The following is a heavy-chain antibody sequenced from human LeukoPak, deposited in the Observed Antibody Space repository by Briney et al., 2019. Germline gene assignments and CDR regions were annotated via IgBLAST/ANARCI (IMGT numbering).Heavy chain of an antibody. CDR1: GFTLSNAW. V-gene: IGHV3-15*01. D-gene: IGHD3-10*01. CDR2: NKSKTDGGPT. J-gene: IGHJ6*02. Sequence: GGSVRLSCAAWGFTLSNAWMSGVRQARGGGGVWVGRNKSKTDGGPTDYAAPVKGRFNISRDDSKNTLYLQMNSLKTEDAAVYYCTTETMVRGVNNPTYYYYGMDVWGQGTTVTVSS. CDR3: TTETMVRGVNNPTYYYYGMDV.